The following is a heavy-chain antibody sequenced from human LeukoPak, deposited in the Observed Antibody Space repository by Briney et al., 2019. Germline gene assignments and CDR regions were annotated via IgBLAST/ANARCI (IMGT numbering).Heavy chain of an antibody. J-gene: IGHJ4*02. D-gene: IGHD2/OR15-2a*01. CDR2: ISGSGGST. V-gene: IGHV3-23*01. Sequence: PGGSLRLSCAASGFTFSSYAMSWIRQAPGKGLEWVSAISGSGGSTYYVDSVKGRFTISKDNAKNTVYLQMNSLRAEDTAVYYCVSFYETYWGRGTLVTVSS. CDR3: VSFYETY. CDR1: GFTFSSYA.